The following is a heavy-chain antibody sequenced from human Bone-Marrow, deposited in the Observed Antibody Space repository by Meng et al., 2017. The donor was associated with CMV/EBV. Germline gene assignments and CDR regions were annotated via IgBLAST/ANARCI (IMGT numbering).Heavy chain of an antibody. Sequence: SETLSLTCTVSGGSVSSGTYSWSWIRQPPGKGLEWIGYIYYSGSTNYNPSLKSRVTISVDTSKNQFSLKLSSVTAADTAVYYCARTPWDYGGNSYYFDYWGQGKLVNVSS. CDR3: ARTPWDYGGNSYYFDY. D-gene: IGHD4-23*01. CDR1: GGSVSSGTYS. CDR2: IYYSGST. J-gene: IGHJ4*02. V-gene: IGHV4-61*01.